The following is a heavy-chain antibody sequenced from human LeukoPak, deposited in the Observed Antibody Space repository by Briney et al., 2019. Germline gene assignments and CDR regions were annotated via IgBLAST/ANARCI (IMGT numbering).Heavy chain of an antibody. J-gene: IGHJ4*02. D-gene: IGHD2-21*02. CDR3: AGDLGDHLYSLDY. Sequence: ASVKVSCKASGYTFTSYAMHWVRQAPGQRLEWMGWINAGNGNTKYSQKFQARVTITGDTSASTAYMELSSLRSEDTAVYYCAGDLGDHLYSLDYWGQGTLVTVSS. CDR2: INAGNGNT. V-gene: IGHV1-3*01. CDR1: GYTFTSYA.